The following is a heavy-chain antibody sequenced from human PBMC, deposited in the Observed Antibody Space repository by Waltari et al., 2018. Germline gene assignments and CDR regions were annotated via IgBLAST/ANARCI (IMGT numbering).Heavy chain of an antibody. D-gene: IGHD2-2*01. V-gene: IGHV1-2*06. J-gene: IGHJ4*02. CDR1: GYTFTCYY. CDR2: INPNSGGT. CDR3: ARDRKSSTSVYSPLDY. Sequence: QVQLVQSGAEVKKPGASVKVSCKASGYTFTCYYMHWVRPAPGQGLEWMGRINPNSGGTNYAQKFQGRVTMTRDTSISTAYMELSRLRSDDTAVYYCARDRKSSTSVYSPLDYWGQGTLVTVSS.